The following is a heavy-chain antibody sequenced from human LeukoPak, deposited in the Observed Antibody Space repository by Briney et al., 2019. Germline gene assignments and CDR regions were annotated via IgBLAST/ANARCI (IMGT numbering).Heavy chain of an antibody. V-gene: IGHV3-23*01. CDR1: GFTFSSYA. J-gene: IGHJ4*02. CDR3: GTAKLGYCSSTSCRSPYYFDY. D-gene: IGHD2-2*01. Sequence: GGSLRLSCAASGFTFSSYAMSWVRQAPGKGLEWVSAISGSGGSTYYADSVKGRFTISRDNSKNTLYLQMNSLRAEDTAVYYCGTAKLGYCSSTSCRSPYYFDYWGQGTLVTVSS. CDR2: ISGSGGST.